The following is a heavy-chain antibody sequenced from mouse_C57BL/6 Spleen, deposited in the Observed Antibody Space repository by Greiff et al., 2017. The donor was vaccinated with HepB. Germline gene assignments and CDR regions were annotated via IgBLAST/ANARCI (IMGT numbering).Heavy chain of an antibody. D-gene: IGHD1-1*01. J-gene: IGHJ4*01. CDR3: ARRVTTVVADGAMDY. CDR1: GYTFTSYW. V-gene: IGHV1-61*01. Sequence: QVQLKQPGAELVRPGSSVKLSCKASGYTFTSYWMDWVKQRPGQGLEWIGNIYPSDSETHYNQKFKDKATLTVDKSSSTAYMQLSSLTSEDSAVYYCARRVTTVVADGAMDYWGQGTSVTVSS. CDR2: IYPSDSET.